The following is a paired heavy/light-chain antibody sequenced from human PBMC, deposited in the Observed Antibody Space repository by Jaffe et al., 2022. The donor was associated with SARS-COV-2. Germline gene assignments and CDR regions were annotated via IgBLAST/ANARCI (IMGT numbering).Light chain of an antibody. CDR1: QSLVHSDGITY. J-gene: IGKJ5*01. V-gene: IGKV2-24*01. CDR3: MQTTHFPS. Sequence: DIVMTQTPLSSPVTLGQPASISCRSSQSLVHSDGITYLSWFQQRPGQPPRLLIYRVSDRFSGVPDRFSGSGAGTDFTLKISRVEAEDVGVYYCMQTTHFPSFGQGTRLEIK. CDR2: RVS.
Heavy chain of an antibody. Sequence: EIQLVESGGTLVLPGGSLRLSCAVSGFTFTNYDMSWVRQAPGKGLEWVSYISVSSSTIYYADSVKGRFTISRDNAKNSLYLQMNSLRDEDTALYYCVRNPSRLLDYWGQGILVTVSS. V-gene: IGHV3-48*02. CDR3: VRNPSRLLDY. CDR1: GFTFTNYD. J-gene: IGHJ4*02. CDR2: ISVSSSTI.